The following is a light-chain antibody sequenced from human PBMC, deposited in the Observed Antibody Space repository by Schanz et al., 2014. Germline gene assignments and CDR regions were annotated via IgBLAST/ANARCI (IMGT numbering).Light chain of an antibody. Sequence: EIVLTQSPGTLSLSPGERATLSCRASQTFSRSYLAWYQQKPGQAPRLLIYAASSRATGIPDRFSGGGSDTDFTLTITRLEPEDFAVYYCQQYGGSPITFGQGTRLEIK. V-gene: IGKV3-20*01. J-gene: IGKJ5*01. CDR3: QQYGGSPIT. CDR1: QTFSRSY. CDR2: AAS.